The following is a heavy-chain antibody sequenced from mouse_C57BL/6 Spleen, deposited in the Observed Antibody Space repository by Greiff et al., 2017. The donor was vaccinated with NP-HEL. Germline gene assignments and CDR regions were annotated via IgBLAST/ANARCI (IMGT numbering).Heavy chain of an antibody. Sequence: EVQVVESGGGLVKPGGSLKLSCAASGFTFSDYGMHWVRQAPEKGLEWVAYISSGSSTIYYADTVKGRFTISRDNAKNTLFLQMTSLRSEDTAMYYCARSGHYYGYYFDYWGQGTTLTVSS. CDR1: GFTFSDYG. D-gene: IGHD1-2*01. CDR3: ARSGHYYGYYFDY. V-gene: IGHV5-17*01. CDR2: ISSGSSTI. J-gene: IGHJ2*01.